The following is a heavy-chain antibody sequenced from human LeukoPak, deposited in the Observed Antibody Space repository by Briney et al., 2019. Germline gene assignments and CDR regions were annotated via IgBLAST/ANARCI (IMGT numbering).Heavy chain of an antibody. J-gene: IGHJ3*02. CDR3: ARWGSGSSDDAFDI. D-gene: IGHD3-10*01. CDR1: GGTFSSYA. Sequence: SVKVSCKASGGTFSSYAIGWVRQAPGQGLEWMGGIIPIFGTANYAQKFQGRVTITADESTSTAYMELHSLTYEDTAVYYCARWGSGSSDDAFDIWGHGTMVTVSS. V-gene: IGHV1-69*01. CDR2: IIPIFGTA.